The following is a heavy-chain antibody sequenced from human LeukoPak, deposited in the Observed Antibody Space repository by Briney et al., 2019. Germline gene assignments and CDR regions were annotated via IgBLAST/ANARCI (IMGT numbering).Heavy chain of an antibody. CDR3: VRDERSAGYDY. Sequence: PGGSLRLSCAASGFTVSSNYMSWVRQAPGKGLEWVSSISTSSSYIYYADSVRGRFAISRDNAKNSLYLQMNSLRAEDTAVYYCVRDERSAGYDYWGQGTLVTVSS. CDR2: ISTSSSYI. CDR1: GFTVSSNY. V-gene: IGHV3-21*01. J-gene: IGHJ4*02. D-gene: IGHD3-22*01.